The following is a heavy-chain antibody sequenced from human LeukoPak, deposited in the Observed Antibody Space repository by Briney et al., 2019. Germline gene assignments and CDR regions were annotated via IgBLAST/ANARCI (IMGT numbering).Heavy chain of an antibody. V-gene: IGHV3-23*01. Sequence: GASLRLSCAASGFTFSSYAMSWARQAPGKGLEWVSAISGSGGSTYYADSVKGRFTISRDNSKNTLYLQMNSLRAEDTAVYYCARRTLLWFGEPHWGQGTLVTVSS. J-gene: IGHJ4*02. CDR3: ARRTLLWFGEPH. D-gene: IGHD3-10*01. CDR1: GFTFSSYA. CDR2: ISGSGGST.